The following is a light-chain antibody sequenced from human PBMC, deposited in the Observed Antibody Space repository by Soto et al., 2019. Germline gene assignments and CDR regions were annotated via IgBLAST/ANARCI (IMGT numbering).Light chain of an antibody. CDR2: ENN. V-gene: IGLV1-51*02. CDR1: SPNIGDNY. Sequence: QSVLTQPPSVSAAPGQKVTISCSGTSPNIGDNYVSWYQQLPGAAPRLLMYENNKRLSGTPDRFSGSKSGTSATLDITGLQTGDEADYYCVTWDSSLSVGGVFGGGTKLTVL. J-gene: IGLJ2*01. CDR3: VTWDSSLSVGGV.